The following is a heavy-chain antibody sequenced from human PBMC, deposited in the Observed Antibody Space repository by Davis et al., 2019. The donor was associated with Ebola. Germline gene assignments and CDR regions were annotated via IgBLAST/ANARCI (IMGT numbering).Heavy chain of an antibody. J-gene: IGHJ2*01. CDR3: ARGSYSSGWYLHWYFDL. Sequence: GESLKISCAASGFTFSSYGMHWVRQATGKGLEWVSAIGTAGDTYYPGSVKGRFTISRENAKNSLYLQMNSLRAGDTAVYYCARGSYSSGWYLHWYFDLWGRGTLVTVSS. V-gene: IGHV3-13*01. CDR1: GFTFSSYG. CDR2: IGTAGDT. D-gene: IGHD6-19*01.